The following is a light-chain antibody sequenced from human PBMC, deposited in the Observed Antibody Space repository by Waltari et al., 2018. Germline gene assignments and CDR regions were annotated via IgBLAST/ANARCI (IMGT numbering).Light chain of an antibody. CDR2: DTS. J-gene: IGLJ3*02. CDR3: LLSYSDGWV. Sequence: QAVVTQEPSLTVSPGGTVTLTCGSSTGDVTSGHYPYWLQQKPGQAPRTLIYDTSNKHSWTPSRFSGPLPGGKAALTLSGAQPEDEAEYHCLLSYSDGWVFGGGTKLTVL. V-gene: IGLV7-46*01. CDR1: TGDVTSGHY.